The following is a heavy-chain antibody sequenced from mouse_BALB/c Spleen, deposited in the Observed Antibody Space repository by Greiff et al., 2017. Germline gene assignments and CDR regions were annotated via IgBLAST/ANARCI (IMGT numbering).Heavy chain of an antibody. J-gene: IGHJ4*01. CDR2: IDPSDSYT. V-gene: IGHV1S127*01. D-gene: IGHD2-14*01. CDR1: GYTFTSYW. CDR3: TSPVYDYRYAMDY. Sequence: VQLQQPGAELVKPGASVKMSCKASGYTFTSYWMHWVKQRPGQGLEWIGTIDPSDSYTSYNQKFKGKATLTVDTSSSTAYMQLSSLTSEDSAVYYCTSPVYDYRYAMDYWGQGTSVTVSS.